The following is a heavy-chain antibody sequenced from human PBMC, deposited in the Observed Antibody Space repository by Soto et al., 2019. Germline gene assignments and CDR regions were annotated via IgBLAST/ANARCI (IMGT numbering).Heavy chain of an antibody. D-gene: IGHD3-10*01. CDR3: ARDTNFYASGSGVDY. CDR1: GFTFSTYS. CDR2: ITSSSNYI. V-gene: IGHV3-21*01. Sequence: EVQVVESGGGLVKPGGSLRLSCAASGFTFSTYSMSWVRQAPGKGLEWVSSITSSSNYIHYTDSVKGRFTISRAHAKSSRYLQMNSLRGEDTGVDYCARDTNFYASGSGVDYWGQGTLVTVSS. J-gene: IGHJ4*02.